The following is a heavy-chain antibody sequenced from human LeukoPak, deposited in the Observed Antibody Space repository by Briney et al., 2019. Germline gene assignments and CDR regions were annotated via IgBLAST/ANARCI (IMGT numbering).Heavy chain of an antibody. V-gene: IGHV4-39*01. CDR1: GGSISSSSYY. D-gene: IGHD2-15*01. J-gene: IGHJ3*02. CDR3: ARHIPGGVVANAFDI. Sequence: SETLSLTCTVSGGSISSSSYYWGWIRQPPGKGLEWIGSIYYSGSTYYNPSLKSRVTISVDTSKNQFSLKLSSVTDADTAVYYCARHIPGGVVANAFDIWGQGTMVTVSS. CDR2: IYYSGST.